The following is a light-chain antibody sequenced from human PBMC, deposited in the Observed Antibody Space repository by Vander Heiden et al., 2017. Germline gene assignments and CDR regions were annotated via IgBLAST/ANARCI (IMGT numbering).Light chain of an antibody. Sequence: DIVMTQSPESLAVSLGERATINCKSSQRVLYSSNNKNYLAWYQQKPGQPPKLLIYWASTRESGVPDRFSGSGSGTDFTLTISSLQAEDVAVYYCQQYYSTPPITFGQGTRLEIK. V-gene: IGKV4-1*01. CDR3: QQYYSTPPIT. CDR2: WAS. CDR1: QRVLYSSNNKNY. J-gene: IGKJ5*01.